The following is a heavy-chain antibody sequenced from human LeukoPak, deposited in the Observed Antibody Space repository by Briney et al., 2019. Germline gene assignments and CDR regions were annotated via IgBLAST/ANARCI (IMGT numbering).Heavy chain of an antibody. CDR3: ARAPYYYDSSGYYYGLCFDY. D-gene: IGHD3-22*01. V-gene: IGHV1-2*02. Sequence: GASVKVSCKASGYTFTGYYMHWVRQAPGQGLEWMGWINPNSGGTNYAQKFQGRVTMTRDTSISTAYMELSRLRSDDTAVYYCARAPYYYDSSGYYYGLCFDYWGQGTLVTVSS. CDR1: GYTFTGYY. CDR2: INPNSGGT. J-gene: IGHJ4*02.